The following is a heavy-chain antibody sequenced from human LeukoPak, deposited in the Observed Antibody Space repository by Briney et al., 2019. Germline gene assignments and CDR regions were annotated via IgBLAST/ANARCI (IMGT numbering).Heavy chain of an antibody. Sequence: SVKVSCKASGYTFTSYYMHWVRQAPGQGLERMGIINPSGGSTSYAQKFQGRVTMTRDTSTSTVYMELSSLRSEDTAVYYCARFQFTDGYNFRIGYWGQGTLVTVSP. J-gene: IGHJ4*02. D-gene: IGHD5-24*01. CDR2: INPSGGST. CDR1: GYTFTSYY. V-gene: IGHV1-46*01. CDR3: ARFQFTDGYNFRIGY.